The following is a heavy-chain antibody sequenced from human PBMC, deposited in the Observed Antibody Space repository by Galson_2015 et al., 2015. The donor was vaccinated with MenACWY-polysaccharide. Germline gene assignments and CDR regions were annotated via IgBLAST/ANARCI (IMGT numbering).Heavy chain of an antibody. CDR3: ARDKTYCSSTSCYRGPLDY. CDR1: GFTFSDYY. CDR2: ISSSGSTI. Sequence: SLRLSCAASGFTFSDYYMSWLRQAPGKGLEWVSYISSSGSTIYYADSVKGRFTISRDNAKNSLYLQMNSLRAEDTAVYYCARDKTYCSSTSCYRGPLDYWGQGTLVTVSS. J-gene: IGHJ4*02. V-gene: IGHV3-11*01. D-gene: IGHD2-2*02.